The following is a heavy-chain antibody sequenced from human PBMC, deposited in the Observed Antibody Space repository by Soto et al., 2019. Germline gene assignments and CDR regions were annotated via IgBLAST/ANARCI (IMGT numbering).Heavy chain of an antibody. V-gene: IGHV5-10-1*01. CDR2: IDTSDSYN. Sequence: SVKVSCKSSVYTFTSYWISWVCQMPGKGLEWMGRIDTSDSYNNDSPSFQGDVTISADKTISTSYLQWSSLKDSDTAMYYCARDLLRFLDPFDIWGQGTMVTVSS. CDR3: ARDLLRFLDPFDI. CDR1: VYTFTSYW. J-gene: IGHJ3*02. D-gene: IGHD3-3*01.